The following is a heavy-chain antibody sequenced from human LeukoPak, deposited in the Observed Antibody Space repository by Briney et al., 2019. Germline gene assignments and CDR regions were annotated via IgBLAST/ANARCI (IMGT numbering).Heavy chain of an antibody. Sequence: SETLSLTCAVYGVSFSGYYWSWIRQPPGKGLEWIGEINHSGSTNYNPSLKSRVTMSVDTSKNQFSLKLSSVTAADTAVYYCASGEVGFDPWGQGTLVTVSS. D-gene: IGHD2-2*01. J-gene: IGHJ5*02. CDR1: GVSFSGYY. V-gene: IGHV4-34*01. CDR3: ASGEVGFDP. CDR2: INHSGST.